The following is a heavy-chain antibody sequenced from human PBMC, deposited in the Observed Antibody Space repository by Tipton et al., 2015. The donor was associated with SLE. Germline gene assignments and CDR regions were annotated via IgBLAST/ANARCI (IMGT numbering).Heavy chain of an antibody. CDR2: INHSGNT. CDR3: ARYIVVVRYFDY. D-gene: IGHD2-21*01. V-gene: IGHV4-34*01. J-gene: IGHJ4*02. Sequence: TLSLTCAVYGGSFSGNYWSWIRQSPGKGLEWIGEINHSGNTNYNPSLKSRVTISVDTSKSQFSLKLSSVTAADTAVYYCARYIVVVRYFDYWGQGTLVTVPS. CDR1: GGSFSGNY.